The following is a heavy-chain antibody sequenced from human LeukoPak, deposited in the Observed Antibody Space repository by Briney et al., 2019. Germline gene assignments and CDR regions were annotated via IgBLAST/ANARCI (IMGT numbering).Heavy chain of an antibody. Sequence: RGESLKISCKGSGYSFTSYWIGWVRQMPGKGLEWMGIIYPGDSDTRYSPSFQGQVTISADKSISTAYLQWSSLKASDTAMYYCARAYCSSTSCYKGYYYYYMDVWGKGTTVTVSS. V-gene: IGHV5-51*01. J-gene: IGHJ6*03. D-gene: IGHD2-2*02. CDR2: IYPGDSDT. CDR3: ARAYCSSTSCYKGYYYYYMDV. CDR1: GYSFTSYW.